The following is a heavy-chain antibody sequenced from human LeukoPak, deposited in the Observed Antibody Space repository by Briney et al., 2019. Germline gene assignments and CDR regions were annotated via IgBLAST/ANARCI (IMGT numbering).Heavy chain of an antibody. CDR1: GGSFSGYY. CDR3: ARVPTYYDFWSGYYTGSWFDP. V-gene: IGHV4-59*01. Sequence: KPSETLSLTCAVYGGSFSGYYWSWIRQPPGKGLEWIGYIYYNGATNYSPSLKSRVTISVDTSKNQFSLKLSSVTAADTAVYYCARVPTYYDFWSGYYTGSWFDPWGQGTLVTVSS. CDR2: IYYNGAT. J-gene: IGHJ5*02. D-gene: IGHD3-3*01.